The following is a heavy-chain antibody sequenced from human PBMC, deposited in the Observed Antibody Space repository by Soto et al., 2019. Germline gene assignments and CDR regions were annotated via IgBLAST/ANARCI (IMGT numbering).Heavy chain of an antibody. CDR1: GFTFSSYA. CDR3: AKDRGRIVVVPAALYGMDV. CDR2: ISGSGGST. V-gene: IGHV3-23*01. Sequence: GGSLRLSCAASGFTFSSYAMSWVRQAPGKGLEWVSAISGSGGSTYYADSVKGRFTISRDNSKNTLYLQMNSLRAEDTAVYYCAKDRGRIVVVPAALYGMDVWGQGTTVTVS. D-gene: IGHD2-2*01. J-gene: IGHJ6*02.